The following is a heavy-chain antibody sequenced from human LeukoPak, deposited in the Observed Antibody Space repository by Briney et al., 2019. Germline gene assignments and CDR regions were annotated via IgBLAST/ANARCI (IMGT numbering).Heavy chain of an antibody. V-gene: IGHV3-30*03. D-gene: IGHD5-18*01. CDR2: ISYDGSNK. J-gene: IGHJ4*02. CDR3: ARDGGYSYGENVGIDY. CDR1: GFTFSSYG. Sequence: GGSLRLSCAASGFTFSSYGMHWVRQAPGKGLEWVAVISYDGSNKYYADSVKGRFTISRDNSKNTLYLQMNSLRAEDTAVYYCARDGGYSYGENVGIDYWGQGTLVTVSS.